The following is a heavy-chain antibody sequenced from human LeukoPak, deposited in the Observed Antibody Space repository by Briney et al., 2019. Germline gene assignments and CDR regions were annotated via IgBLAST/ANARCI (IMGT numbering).Heavy chain of an antibody. CDR3: ARTTEGGYSYGYFYYYYMDV. Sequence: SETLSLTCTVSGYSISSGYYWGWIRQPPGKGLEWIGSIYDRGSTYYNPSLKSRVTISVDTSKNQFSLKLRSVNAADTAVYYCARTTEGGYSYGYFYYYYMDVWGKGTTVTISS. CDR1: GYSISSGYY. V-gene: IGHV4-38-2*02. CDR2: IYDRGST. D-gene: IGHD5-18*01. J-gene: IGHJ6*03.